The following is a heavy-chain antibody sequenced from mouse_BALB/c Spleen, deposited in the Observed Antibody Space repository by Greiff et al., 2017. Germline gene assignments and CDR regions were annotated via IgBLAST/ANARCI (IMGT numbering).Heavy chain of an antibody. V-gene: IGHV5-4*02. Sequence: EVKLMESGGGLVKPGGSLKLSCAASGFTFSDYYMYWVRQTPEKRLEWVATISDGGSYTYYPDSVKGRFTISRDNAKNNLYLQMSSLKSEDTAMYYCARDEGIGLRRHYAMDYWGQGTSVTVSS. CDR1: GFTFSDYY. CDR2: ISDGGSYT. CDR3: ARDEGIGLRRHYAMDY. J-gene: IGHJ4*01. D-gene: IGHD2-4*01.